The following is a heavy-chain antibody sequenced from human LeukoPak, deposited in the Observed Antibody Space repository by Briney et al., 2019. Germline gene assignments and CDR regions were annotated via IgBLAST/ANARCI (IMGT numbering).Heavy chain of an antibody. Sequence: SVKVSCKASGGTFSSYAISWVRQAPGQGLEWMGGIIPIFGTANYAQKFQGRVTITADESTSTAYMELSSLRSEDTAVYYCAREGCYYDSSGYYYEAFDIWGQGTMVTVSS. V-gene: IGHV1-69*13. D-gene: IGHD3-22*01. CDR3: AREGCYYDSSGYYYEAFDI. CDR1: GGTFSSYA. CDR2: IIPIFGTA. J-gene: IGHJ3*02.